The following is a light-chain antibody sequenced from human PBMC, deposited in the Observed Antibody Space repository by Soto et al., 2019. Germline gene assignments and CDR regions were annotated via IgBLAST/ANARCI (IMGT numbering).Light chain of an antibody. Sequence: FVLKQSPGTLSLSPGERATLSCRASQTVRNNYLAWYQQKPGQAPRLLIYDASSRATGIPDRFSGSGSGTDFTLTISRLEPEDFAVYYCQQYGSSGTFGQGTKVDIK. CDR1: QTVRNNY. CDR3: QQYGSSGT. CDR2: DAS. J-gene: IGKJ1*01. V-gene: IGKV3-20*01.